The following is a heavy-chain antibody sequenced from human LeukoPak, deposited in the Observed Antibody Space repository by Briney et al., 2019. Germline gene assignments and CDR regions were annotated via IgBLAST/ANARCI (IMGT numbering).Heavy chain of an antibody. D-gene: IGHD5-12*01. CDR3: ARDKYSGSDSPFDH. V-gene: IGHV3-23*01. J-gene: IGHJ4*02. CDR2: ISGSGAST. Sequence: PGGSLRLSCAASGFTFSSYAMNWVRQAPGKGLEWVSTISGSGASTYYADSVKGRFTISRDNSKNTLYLQMGSLSAEDMAVYYCARDKYSGSDSPFDHWGQGTLVTVSS. CDR1: GFTFSSYA.